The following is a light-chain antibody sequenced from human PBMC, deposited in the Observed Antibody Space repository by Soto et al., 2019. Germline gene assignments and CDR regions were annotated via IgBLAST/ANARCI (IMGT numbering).Light chain of an antibody. CDR2: GAS. J-gene: IGKJ1*01. V-gene: IGKV3-20*01. CDR1: QSVSSSY. CDR3: QQYGSSPRT. Sequence: EIVLTQSPGTLSLSPGERATLSCRASQSVSSSYLAWYQQKPGQAPRLLMYGASSRATGIPDRFSGSGSATDFTLTISRLEAEDFAVYYCQQYGSSPRTFGQGTRVDIK.